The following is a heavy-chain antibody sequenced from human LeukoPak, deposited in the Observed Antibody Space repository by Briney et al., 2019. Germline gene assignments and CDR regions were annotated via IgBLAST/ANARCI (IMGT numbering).Heavy chain of an antibody. J-gene: IGHJ4*02. CDR3: ASSQPRGIAAAGRYFDY. V-gene: IGHV4-34*01. CDR1: GGSFSGYY. Sequence: SETLSLTCAVYGGSFSGYYWSWIRQPPGKGLEWIGEINHSGSTNYSPSLKSRVTISVDTSKNQFSLKLSSVTAADTAVYYCASSQPRGIAAAGRYFDYWGQGTLVTVSS. CDR2: INHSGST. D-gene: IGHD6-13*01.